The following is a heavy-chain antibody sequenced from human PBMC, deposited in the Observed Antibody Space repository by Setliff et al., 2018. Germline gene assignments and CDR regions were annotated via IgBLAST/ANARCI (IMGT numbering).Heavy chain of an antibody. CDR3: ARLPNYVWGSPVDY. V-gene: IGHV4-39*01. J-gene: IGHJ4*02. D-gene: IGHD3-16*01. CDR1: GGSISSSYW. CDR2: IFYSGRT. Sequence: PSETLSLTCAVSGGSISSSYWWSWVRQPPGKGLEWIGSIFYSGRTFYNPSLKSRVTISVDTSKNQFSLTLSSVTAADTAVYYCARLPNYVWGSPVDYWGQGTLVTVSS.